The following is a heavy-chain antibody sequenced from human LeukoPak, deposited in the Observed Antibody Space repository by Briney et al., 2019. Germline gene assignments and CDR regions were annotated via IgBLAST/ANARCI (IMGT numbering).Heavy chain of an antibody. CDR1: GGSFSGYY. V-gene: IGHV4-34*01. CDR2: INHSGST. Sequence: SETLSLTCAVYGGSFSGYYWGWIRQPPGKGLEWIGEINHSGSTNYNPSLKSRVTISVDTSKNQFSLKLSSVTAADTAVYYCARGHDDSSGYYYFDWFDPWGQGTLVTVSS. J-gene: IGHJ5*02. D-gene: IGHD3-22*01. CDR3: ARGHDDSSGYYYFDWFDP.